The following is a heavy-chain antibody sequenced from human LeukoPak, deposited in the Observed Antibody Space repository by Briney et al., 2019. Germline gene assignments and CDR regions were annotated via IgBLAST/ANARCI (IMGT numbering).Heavy chain of an antibody. CDR1: GLTVSSYS. CDR2: ISSSSSTI. D-gene: IGHD2-15*01. V-gene: IGHV3-48*02. CDR3: ARARASGRSGFDY. Sequence: PGGSLRLPCVASGLTVSSYSMNWVRQAPGKGLEWVSYISSSSSTIYYADSVEGRFTISRDNAKNSLDLQMNSLRDEDTAVYYCARARASGRSGFDYWGQGTLVTVSS. J-gene: IGHJ4*02.